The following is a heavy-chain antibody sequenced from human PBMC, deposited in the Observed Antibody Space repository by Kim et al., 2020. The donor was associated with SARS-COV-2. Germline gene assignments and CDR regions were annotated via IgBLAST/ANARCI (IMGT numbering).Heavy chain of an antibody. CDR3: EVLWFGELPQANWFDP. V-gene: IGHV3-30*04. Sequence: GGSLRLSCAASGFTFSSYAMHWVRQAPGKGLEWVAVISYDGSNKYYADSVKGRFTISRDNSKNTLYLQMNSLRAEDTAVYYCEVLWFGELPQANWFDPWGQGTLVTVSS. J-gene: IGHJ5*02. D-gene: IGHD3-10*01. CDR2: ISYDGSNK. CDR1: GFTFSSYA.